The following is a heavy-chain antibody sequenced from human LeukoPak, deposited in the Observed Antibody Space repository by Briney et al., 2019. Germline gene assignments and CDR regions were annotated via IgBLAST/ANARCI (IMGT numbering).Heavy chain of an antibody. Sequence: ASVKVSCKASGYILTDYYMHRLRQAPGQGLEWMGWINPNSGGTNYAQKFQGRVTMTTDTSISTAYMEVSRLRSDDTAVYYCARVRIVPQLDTYYYYAMYVWGQGTTVTVSS. D-gene: IGHD1-26*01. CDR1: GYILTDYY. J-gene: IGHJ6*02. CDR3: ARVRIVPQLDTYYYYAMYV. CDR2: INPNSGGT. V-gene: IGHV1-2*02.